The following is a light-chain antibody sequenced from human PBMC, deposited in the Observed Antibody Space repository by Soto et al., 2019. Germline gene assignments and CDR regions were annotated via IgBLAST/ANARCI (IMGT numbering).Light chain of an antibody. CDR2: GAS. J-gene: IGKJ1*01. Sequence: EILMTQSPATLSVSPGERATLSCRASQSVDSKLAWYQQKPGQAPRLLIYGASTRATGISARFSGSGSGTEFTLTISILQSEDFGVYYCQQYGNSGTFGQGTKVDIK. CDR1: QSVDSK. V-gene: IGKV3-15*01. CDR3: QQYGNSGT.